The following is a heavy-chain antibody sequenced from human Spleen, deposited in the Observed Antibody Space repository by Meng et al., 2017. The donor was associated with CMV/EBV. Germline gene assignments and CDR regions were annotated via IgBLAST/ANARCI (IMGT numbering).Heavy chain of an antibody. Sequence: TCTNYGIRWVRPATGPGLEWMGWMNPNSGDTGYAAKFQGRVTITRNTSISAAYMELSRLRYDDTAVYYCARGHRSQYYYDSSGYYNYWGQGTLVTVSS. CDR3: ARGHRSQYYYDSSGYYNY. CDR2: MNPNSGDT. D-gene: IGHD3-22*01. V-gene: IGHV1-8*03. CDR1: TCTNYG. J-gene: IGHJ4*02.